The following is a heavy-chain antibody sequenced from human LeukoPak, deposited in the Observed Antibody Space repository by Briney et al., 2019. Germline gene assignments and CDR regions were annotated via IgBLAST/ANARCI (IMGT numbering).Heavy chain of an antibody. CDR3: ERDRDYDYIWGTYRVFDY. J-gene: IGHJ4*02. V-gene: IGHV4-31*03. CDR2: IYYSGST. D-gene: IGHD3-16*02. CDR1: GGSISSGGYY. Sequence: SQTLSLTCTVSGGSISSGGYYWSWIRQHPGKGLECIGYIYYSGSTYYNPSLKSRVTISVDTSKNQFSLKLSSVTAADTAVYYCERDRDYDYIWGTYRVFDYWGEGTLVTVSS.